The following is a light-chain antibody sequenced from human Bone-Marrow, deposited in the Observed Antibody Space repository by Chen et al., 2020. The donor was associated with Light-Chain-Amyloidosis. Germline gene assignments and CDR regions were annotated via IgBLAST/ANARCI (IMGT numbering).Light chain of an antibody. CDR2: KVS. J-gene: IGKJ3*01. V-gene: IGKV1-5*03. CDR3: QQYNSDLGVT. Sequence: DIQMTQFPSTLYASGGDRVTIICRAGRSLRDWLAWYQRKPGKAPKLLIYKVSTLGSGVPSRFNGSGSETGFRLTNNSLQPDDFGIYFCQQYNSDLGVTFGPGTKVD. CDR1: RSLRDW.